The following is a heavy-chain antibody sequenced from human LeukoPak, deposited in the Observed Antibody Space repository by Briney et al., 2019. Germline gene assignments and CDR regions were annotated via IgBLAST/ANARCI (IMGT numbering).Heavy chain of an antibody. D-gene: IGHD6-6*01. CDR1: ADSFTNCW. CDR3: ARRCSNSSGIDY. V-gene: IGHV5-51*01. J-gene: IGHJ4*02. Sequence: GESLKISCQASADSFTNCWIAWVRQMPGKGLEWMGIIYLGDYDTRYSTSFRGRVTNSVDKSIRAAHLHWSSLKASDTAVYYCARRCSNSSGIDYWAGGTLVSVSS. CDR2: IYLGDYDT.